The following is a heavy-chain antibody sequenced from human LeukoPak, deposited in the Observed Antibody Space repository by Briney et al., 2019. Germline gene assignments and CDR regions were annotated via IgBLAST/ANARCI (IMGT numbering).Heavy chain of an antibody. CDR2: INHRGST. CDR3: ARDGGSYHNPP. J-gene: IGHJ5*02. Sequence: SETLSLTCAVYGGSFSGYYWSWIRQPPGKGLEWIGEINHRGSTSYNPSLKSRVTISVDTSKNQFSLKLSSVTAADTAVYYCARDGGSYHNPPWGQGTLVTVSS. V-gene: IGHV4-34*01. D-gene: IGHD1-26*01. CDR1: GGSFSGYY.